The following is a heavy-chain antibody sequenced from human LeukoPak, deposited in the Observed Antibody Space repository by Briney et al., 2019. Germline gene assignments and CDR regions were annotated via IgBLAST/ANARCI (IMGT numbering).Heavy chain of an antibody. V-gene: IGHV4-31*11. CDR1: GGSISSGGYS. CDR3: ARGTVTTGFGP. D-gene: IGHD4-17*01. J-gene: IGHJ5*02. CDR2: IYYSGST. Sequence: SQTLSLTCAVSGGSISSGGYSWSWIRQHPGKGLEWIGYIYYSGSTYYNPSLKSRVTISVDTSKNQFSLKLSSVTAADTAVYYCARGTVTTGFGPWGQGTLVTVSS.